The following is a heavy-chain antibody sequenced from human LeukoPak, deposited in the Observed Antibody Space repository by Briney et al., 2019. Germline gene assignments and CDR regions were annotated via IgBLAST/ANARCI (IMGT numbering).Heavy chain of an antibody. J-gene: IGHJ4*02. Sequence: QPGRSLRLSCAASGFTFSGYAMHWVRQAPGKGLEGVAVISYDGSNKYYADSVKGRFTISRDNSKNTLYLQMNSLRAEDTAVYYCARVHIPNPRIAAAATWFDYWGQGTLVTVSS. CDR3: ARVHIPNPRIAAAATWFDY. CDR1: GFTFSGYA. V-gene: IGHV3-30-3*01. CDR2: ISYDGSNK. D-gene: IGHD6-13*01.